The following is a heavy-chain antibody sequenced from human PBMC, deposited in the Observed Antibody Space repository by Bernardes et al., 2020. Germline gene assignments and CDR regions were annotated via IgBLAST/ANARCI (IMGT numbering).Heavy chain of an antibody. D-gene: IGHD3-10*01. J-gene: IGHJ5*02. V-gene: IGHV4-34*01. CDR3: ARGFLGNHLRVWFGEPERLCWFDP. Sequence: SETLSLTCAVYGGSFSAYYWSWIRQPPGKGLEWIGDINHSGSTGYNPSLKSRVAISVDTSRNQFSLRLSSVTAADTAVYYCARGFLGNHLRVWFGEPERLCWFDPWGQGTLVTVSS. CDR2: INHSGST. CDR1: GGSFSAYY.